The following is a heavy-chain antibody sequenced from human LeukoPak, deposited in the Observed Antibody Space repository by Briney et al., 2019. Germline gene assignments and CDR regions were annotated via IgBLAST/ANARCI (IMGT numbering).Heavy chain of an antibody. V-gene: IGHV3-30*02. CDR3: AKDGRDGYNFDY. Sequence: GGSLRLSCAASGFTFSSYGMHWVRQAPGKGLEWVAVIWYDGSNKYYADSVKGRFTISRDNSKNTLYLQMNSLRAEDTAVCYCAKDGRDGYNFDYWGQGTLVTVSS. CDR2: IWYDGSNK. J-gene: IGHJ4*02. D-gene: IGHD5-24*01. CDR1: GFTFSSYG.